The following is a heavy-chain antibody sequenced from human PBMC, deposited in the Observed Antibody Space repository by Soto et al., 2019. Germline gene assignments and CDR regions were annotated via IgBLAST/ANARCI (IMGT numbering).Heavy chain of an antibody. D-gene: IGHD3-10*01. J-gene: IGHJ4*02. CDR1: GCSISSGDYY. V-gene: IGHV4-30-4*01. CDR3: ARGRLLWFGELFAPYFDY. Sequence: SETLSLTCTVSGCSISSGDYYWSWIRQPPGKGLEWIGYIYYSGSTYYNPSLKSRVTISVDTSKNQFSLKLSSVTAADTAVYYCARGRLLWFGELFAPYFDYWGQGTLVTVSS. CDR2: IYYSGST.